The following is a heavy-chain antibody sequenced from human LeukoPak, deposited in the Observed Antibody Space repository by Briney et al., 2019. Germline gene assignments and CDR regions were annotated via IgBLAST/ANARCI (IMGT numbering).Heavy chain of an antibody. CDR3: ARGWLAFDY. D-gene: IGHD6-19*01. CDR1: GGSISSGSYY. J-gene: IGHJ4*02. V-gene: IGHV4-61*02. Sequence: SQTLSLTCTVSGGSISSGSYYWSWIRQPAGKGLEWIGRIYTSGSTNYNPSLKSRVTISEDTSKNKFSLRLSSVTAADTAVYYCARGWLAFDYWGQGTLVTVSS. CDR2: IYTSGST.